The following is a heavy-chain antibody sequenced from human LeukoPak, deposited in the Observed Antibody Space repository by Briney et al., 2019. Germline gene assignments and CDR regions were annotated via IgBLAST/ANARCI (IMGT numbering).Heavy chain of an antibody. CDR2: ISSSSGSI. CDR3: ARDWNYFSC. V-gene: IGHV3-21*01. J-gene: IGHJ4*02. D-gene: IGHD1-1*01. Sequence: GGSLTLLCGASGFNFNIHMMNCARQAPGRALEWISSISSSSGSIYYADSVKGRFTISRDNAKNSVYLQMNSLRAEDTAVYYCARDWNYFSCWGQGTLVTVSS. CDR1: GFNFNIHM.